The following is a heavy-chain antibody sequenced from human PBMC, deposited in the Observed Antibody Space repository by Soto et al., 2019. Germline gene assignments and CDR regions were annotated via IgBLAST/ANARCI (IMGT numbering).Heavy chain of an antibody. CDR1: GGSISSGSYY. Sequence: SETLSLTCSVSGGSISSGSYYWSWIRQPPGKGLEWIGYMFYTGTTYYNPSLKSRITISMDTSKNQFSLNLTSVTAADTADYHCARVVRFCSIPFCRGRDSFDPWGQGTRVTVSS. V-gene: IGHV4-39*07. CDR3: ARVVRFCSIPFCRGRDSFDP. CDR2: MFYTGTT. D-gene: IGHD2-2*01. J-gene: IGHJ5*02.